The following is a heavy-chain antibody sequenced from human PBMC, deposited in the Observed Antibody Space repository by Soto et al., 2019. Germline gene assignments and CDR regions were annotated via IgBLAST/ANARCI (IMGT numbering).Heavy chain of an antibody. D-gene: IGHD6-6*01. CDR3: AREFRYSSSSGSLEHYYYYGMDV. Sequence: GGSLRLSCAASGFTFSSFWMSWVRQAPGKGLEWVASIWYDGSNKYYADSVKGRFTISRDNSKNTLYLQMNSLRAEDTAVYYCAREFRYSSSSGSLEHYYYYGMDVWGQGTTVTVSS. CDR2: IWYDGSNK. J-gene: IGHJ6*02. CDR1: GFTFSSFW. V-gene: IGHV3-33*08.